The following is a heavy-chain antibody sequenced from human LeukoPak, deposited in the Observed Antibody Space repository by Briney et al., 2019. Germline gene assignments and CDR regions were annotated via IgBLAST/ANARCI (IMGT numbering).Heavy chain of an antibody. J-gene: IGHJ3*02. D-gene: IGHD3-10*01. CDR1: GFTFSSYS. Sequence: GGSLRLSCAASGFTFSSYSMNWVRQAPGKGLEWVSSISTSSIYIYYADSVKGRFTISRDNAKNSLYLQMNSLRAEDTAVYYCAKRGWGSAFDIWGQGTMVTVSS. V-gene: IGHV3-21*01. CDR3: AKRGWGSAFDI. CDR2: ISTSSIYI.